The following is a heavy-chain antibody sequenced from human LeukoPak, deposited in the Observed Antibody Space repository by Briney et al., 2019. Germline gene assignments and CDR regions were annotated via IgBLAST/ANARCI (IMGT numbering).Heavy chain of an antibody. CDR1: GFTVSRTY. D-gene: IGHD2-21*02. CDR2: VYNGDNT. J-gene: IGHJ3*01. Sequence: GGSLRLSCAVSGFTVSRTYMACVRQATGRGLEWVAVVYNGDNTYYADSVKGRFTISRDDPKNTLSLQMSSLRVEDTAVYYCGMVVTAPPSATFDVWGQGTMVTVSS. V-gene: IGHV3-53*01. CDR3: GMVVTAPPSATFDV.